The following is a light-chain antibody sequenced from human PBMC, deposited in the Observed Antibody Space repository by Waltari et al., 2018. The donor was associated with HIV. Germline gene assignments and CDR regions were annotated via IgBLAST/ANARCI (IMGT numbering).Light chain of an antibody. Sequence: QSVLTQPPSASGTPGQRVTIPCSGRHPNIGSNNVPGYQQPPGAAPKLLISLNDQRPSGVPDRFSGSKSGTSASLVISGLRSEDEADYFCSVWDDSLAGWMFGGGTRLTVL. CDR2: LND. J-gene: IGLJ3*02. CDR1: HPNIGSNN. V-gene: IGLV1-47*01. CDR3: SVWDDSLAGWM.